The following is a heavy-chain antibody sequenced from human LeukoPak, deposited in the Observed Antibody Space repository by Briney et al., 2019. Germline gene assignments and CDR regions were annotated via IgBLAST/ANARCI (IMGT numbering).Heavy chain of an antibody. CDR1: GFTFSSYS. J-gene: IGHJ4*02. D-gene: IGHD2-8*02. V-gene: IGHV3-21*01. CDR2: ISSVSRHI. Sequence: GGSLRLSCAASGFTFSSYSMNWVRQAPGKGLEWVSYISSVSRHIYYADSLKGRFTISRDNSKNTLDLQINSLRAEDTAVYYCAKGSSGHIAVLDYWGQGTLVTVSS. CDR3: AKGSSGHIAVLDY.